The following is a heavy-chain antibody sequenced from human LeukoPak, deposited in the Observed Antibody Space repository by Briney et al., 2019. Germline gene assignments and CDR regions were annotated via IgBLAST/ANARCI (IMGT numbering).Heavy chain of an antibody. Sequence: ASVKVSCKASGYTFTGYYMHWVRQAPGQGLEWMGWVNPNSGGTNYAQKFQGRVTMTRDTSISTAYMELSRLRSDDTAVYYCARNTGGGIYNWFDPWGQGTLVTVSS. D-gene: IGHD6-13*01. V-gene: IGHV1-2*02. CDR2: VNPNSGGT. CDR1: GYTFTGYY. J-gene: IGHJ5*02. CDR3: ARNTGGGIYNWFDP.